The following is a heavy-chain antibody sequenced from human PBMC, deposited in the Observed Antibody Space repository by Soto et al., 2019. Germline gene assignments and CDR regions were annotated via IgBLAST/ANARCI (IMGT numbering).Heavy chain of an antibody. CDR1: GYTFTSYY. CDR3: ASLNMVRGVAFDY. Sequence: QVQLVQSGAEVKKPGASVKVSCKASGYTFTSYYMHWVRQAPGHWLEWMGIINPSGGSTSYAQKFQGRVTMTRDTSTSTVYMELSSLRSEDTAVYYCASLNMVRGVAFDYWGQGTLVTVSS. V-gene: IGHV1-46*01. CDR2: INPSGGST. D-gene: IGHD3-10*01. J-gene: IGHJ4*02.